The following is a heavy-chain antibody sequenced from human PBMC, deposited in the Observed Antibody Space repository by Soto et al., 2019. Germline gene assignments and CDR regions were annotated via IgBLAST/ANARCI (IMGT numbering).Heavy chain of an antibody. D-gene: IGHD4-17*01. J-gene: IGHJ5*02. CDR2: ISSSSSYI. CDR1: GFTFSSYS. CDR3: ARDQGYGDYVLGWFDP. Sequence: GGSLRLSCAASGFTFSSYSMNWVRQAPGKGLEWVSSISSSSSYIYYADSVKGRFTISRDNAKNSLYLQMSSLRAEDTAVYYCARDQGYGDYVLGWFDPWGQGTLVTVSS. V-gene: IGHV3-21*01.